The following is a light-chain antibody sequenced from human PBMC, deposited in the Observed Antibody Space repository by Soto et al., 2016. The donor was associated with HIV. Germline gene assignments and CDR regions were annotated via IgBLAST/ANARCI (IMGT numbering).Light chain of an antibody. CDR2: DDS. V-gene: IGLV3-21*03. Sequence: SYELTQPPSVSVAPGKTASITCGGNNIATKSVHWYLQKPGQAPVLVVYDDSDRPSGIPERLSGSNSGNTATLTISRVEAGDEADYYCQVWDSSTDHYVFGTGTKVTV. CDR3: QVWDSSTDHYV. J-gene: IGLJ1*01. CDR1: NIATKS.